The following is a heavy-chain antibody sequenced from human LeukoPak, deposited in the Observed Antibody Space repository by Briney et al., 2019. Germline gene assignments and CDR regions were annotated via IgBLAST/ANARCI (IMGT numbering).Heavy chain of an antibody. V-gene: IGHV4-31*03. CDR3: ARDTQQLGFDY. J-gene: IGHJ4*02. CDR1: GGSISSGGYY. Sequence: KSSETLSLTCTVSGGSISSGGYYWSWIRQHPGKGLEWIGYIYYSGSTYYNPSLKSRVTISVDTSKNQFSLKLSSVTAADTAVYYCARDTQQLGFDYWGQGTPVTVSS. D-gene: IGHD6-13*01. CDR2: IYYSGST.